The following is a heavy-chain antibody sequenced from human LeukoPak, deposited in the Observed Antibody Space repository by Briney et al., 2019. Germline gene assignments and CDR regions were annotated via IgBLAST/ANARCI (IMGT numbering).Heavy chain of an antibody. D-gene: IGHD6-19*01. V-gene: IGHV4-61*02. Sequence: SQTLSLTCTVSGGSISSGSYYWSWIRQPAGKGLEWIGRIYTSGSTNYNPSLKSRVTISVDTSKNQFSLKLSSVTAADTAVYYCARDFIRQQWLVQDAFDIWGQGTMVTVSS. CDR1: GGSISSGSYY. CDR2: IYTSGST. J-gene: IGHJ3*02. CDR3: ARDFIRQQWLVQDAFDI.